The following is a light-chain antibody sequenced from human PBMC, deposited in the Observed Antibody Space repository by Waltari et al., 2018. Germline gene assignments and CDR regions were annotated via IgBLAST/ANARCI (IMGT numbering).Light chain of an antibody. J-gene: IGLJ3*02. CDR1: SSNIGRNG. CDR2: TDN. V-gene: IGLV1-44*01. CDR3: AAWDDSLNGRV. Sequence: QSVLTQPPSASGTPGQGVTVSCSGSSSNIGRNGVSWYQQVPGTAPKLLIHTDNQRRSGVPDRFAGYKSGTSASLAISGLQSEDEAHYCCAAWDDSLNGRVFGGGTKVTVL.